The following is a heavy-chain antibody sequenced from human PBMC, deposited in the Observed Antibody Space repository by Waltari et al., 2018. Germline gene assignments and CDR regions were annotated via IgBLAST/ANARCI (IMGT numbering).Heavy chain of an antibody. CDR1: GFTVSNNY. CDR2: IYSGGNA. Sequence: EVQLVESGGGLIQPGGSLRISCAASGFTVSNNYMSWVRQARGKGLEWVSVIYSGGNAYYADSVKGRFTISRDNSKNTVYLQMNSLRAEDTALYYCARFSHKDYWGQGILVTVSS. V-gene: IGHV3-53*01. CDR3: ARFSHKDY. J-gene: IGHJ4*02.